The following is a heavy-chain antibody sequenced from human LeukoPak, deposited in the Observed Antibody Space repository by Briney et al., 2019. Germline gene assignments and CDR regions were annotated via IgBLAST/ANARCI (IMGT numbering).Heavy chain of an antibody. J-gene: IGHJ4*02. CDR2: IYPDDSDT. Sequence: GESLKISCKGSGYRFTSYWIAWARQMPGKGLEWMGIIYPDDSDTRYSPSFQGQVTMSADKSISTAYLQWSSLKASDTAMYYCAGLPYCSGGSCSHFDYWGQGTLVTVSS. CDR1: GYRFTSYW. V-gene: IGHV5-51*01. D-gene: IGHD2-15*01. CDR3: AGLPYCSGGSCSHFDY.